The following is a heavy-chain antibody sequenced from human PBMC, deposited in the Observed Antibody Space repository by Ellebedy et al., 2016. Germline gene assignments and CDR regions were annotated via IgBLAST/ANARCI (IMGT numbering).Heavy chain of an antibody. CDR1: GYSFTSYW. V-gene: IGHV5-51*01. CDR3: ARLKGELLRDWYFDL. CDR2: IYPGDSDT. J-gene: IGHJ2*01. Sequence: GGSLRLSCKGSGYSFTSYWIGWVRQMPGKGLEWMGIIYPGDSDTRYSPSFQGQVTISADKSISTAYLQWSSLKASDTAMYYCARLKGELLRDWYFDLWGRGTLVTVSS. D-gene: IGHD1-26*01.